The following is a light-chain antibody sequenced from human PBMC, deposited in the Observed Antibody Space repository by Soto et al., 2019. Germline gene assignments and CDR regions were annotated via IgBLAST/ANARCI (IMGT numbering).Light chain of an antibody. V-gene: IGKV3-11*01. CDR1: QSVSSY. CDR3: QQSSTWPVT. Sequence: EIVLTQSPATLSLSPGERATLSCRASQSVSSYLAWYQQKPGQAPRLLIYDASNRATGIPARFSGSGYGPDFTLTISSLEPEDFAVYYCQQSSTWPVTFGGGTKVEIK. J-gene: IGKJ4*01. CDR2: DAS.